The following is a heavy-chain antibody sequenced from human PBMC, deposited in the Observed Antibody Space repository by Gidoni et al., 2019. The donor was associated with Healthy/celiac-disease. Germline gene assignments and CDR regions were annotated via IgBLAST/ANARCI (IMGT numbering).Heavy chain of an antibody. CDR3: AHSPGIVVVVAATYFDY. CDR1: GLSLTHRGRG. Sequence: HITLKESGPTLVKPTQTLTLTSPFSGLSLTHRGRGVGWIRQPPGKALEWLALSYWNDYKSYSQSLKSRLTITKDTSKNQVVLTMTNMDPVDTATDYCAHSPGIVVVVAATYFDYLGQGTLVTVSS. V-gene: IGHV2-5*01. CDR2: SYWNDYK. D-gene: IGHD2-15*01. J-gene: IGHJ4*02.